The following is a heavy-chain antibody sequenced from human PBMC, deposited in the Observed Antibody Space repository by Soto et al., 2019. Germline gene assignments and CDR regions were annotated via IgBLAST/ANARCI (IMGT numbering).Heavy chain of an antibody. Sequence: SETLSLTCTVSGGSISSGGYYWSWIRQHPGKGLEWIGYIYYSGSTYYNPSLKSRVTISVYTSKNQFSLKLSSVTAADTAVYYCAREMGDGPYNVFDYWGQGTLVTVSS. CDR2: IYYSGST. J-gene: IGHJ4*02. CDR3: AREMGDGPYNVFDY. V-gene: IGHV4-31*03. CDR1: GGSISSGGYY. D-gene: IGHD1-20*01.